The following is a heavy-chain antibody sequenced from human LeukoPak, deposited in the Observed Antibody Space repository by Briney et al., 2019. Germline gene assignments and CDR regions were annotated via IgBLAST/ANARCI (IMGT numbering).Heavy chain of an antibody. CDR2: ISWNSGSI. J-gene: IGHJ4*02. V-gene: IGHV3-9*01. CDR3: AKDYYYDSSGFFDY. Sequence: GGSLRLSCAASGFTFDDYAMHWVRQAPGKGLEWVSGISWNSGSIGYADSVKGRFTISRDNAKNSLYLQMNSLRAEDTALYYCAKDYYYDSSGFFDYWGQGTLVTVSS. D-gene: IGHD3-22*01. CDR1: GFTFDDYA.